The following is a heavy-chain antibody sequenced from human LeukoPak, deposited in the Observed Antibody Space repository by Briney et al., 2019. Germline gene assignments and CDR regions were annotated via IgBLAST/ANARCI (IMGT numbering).Heavy chain of an antibody. CDR2: IYYSGST. CDR1: GGSISSYY. CDR3: ASLKWLSGGVDY. V-gene: IGHV4-59*08. J-gene: IGHJ4*02. D-gene: IGHD5-12*01. Sequence: SETLSLTCTVSGGSISSYYWSWIRQPPGKGLEWIGYIYYSGSTNYNPSLKSRVTISVDTSKNQFSLKLSSVTAADTAVYYCASLKWLSGGVDYWGQGTLVTVSS.